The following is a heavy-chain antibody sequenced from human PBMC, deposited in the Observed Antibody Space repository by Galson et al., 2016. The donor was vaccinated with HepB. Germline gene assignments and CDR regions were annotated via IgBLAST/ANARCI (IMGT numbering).Heavy chain of an antibody. D-gene: IGHD1-26*01. CDR2: VITVIHTA. CDR3: TGGAADWEGGWFDP. CDR1: GGTLKNFV. Sequence: SVKVSCKASGGTLKNFVISWVRQAPGQGLEWMGGVITVIHTANSAQKFQGRLTIAADESTRTGYMELHNLTSEDTAVYYCTGGAADWEGGWFDPWGQGTLVTVSS. V-gene: IGHV1-69*13. J-gene: IGHJ5*02.